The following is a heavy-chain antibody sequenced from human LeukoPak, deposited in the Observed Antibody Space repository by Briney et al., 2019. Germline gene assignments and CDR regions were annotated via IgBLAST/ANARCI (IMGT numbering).Heavy chain of an antibody. Sequence: PSQTLSLTCTVSGGSISSGGYYWSWIRQHPGKGLEWIGEIHHNGTRNYNPSLKSRVTISADTFKNHFSLIVTSLTAADTAVYYCAAAPILRGEGGEHYKYGMDVWGQGTTVIVSS. J-gene: IGHJ6*02. CDR3: AAAPILRGEGGEHYKYGMDV. V-gene: IGHV4-31*03. D-gene: IGHD2-2*02. CDR2: IHHNGTR. CDR1: GGSISSGGYY.